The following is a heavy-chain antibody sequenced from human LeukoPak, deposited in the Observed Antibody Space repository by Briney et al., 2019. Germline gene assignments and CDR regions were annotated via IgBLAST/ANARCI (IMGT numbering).Heavy chain of an antibody. J-gene: IGHJ4*02. D-gene: IGHD3-22*01. CDR2: ISGSGGST. CDR3: AKERPKDYSDTTGYYFDY. V-gene: IGHV3-23*01. Sequence: PGGSLRLSCAASGFTFSSYAMSWVRQAPGKGLEWVSAISGSGGSTYYADSVKGRFTISRDNSKRTLYLQMNSLRTEDTAVYYCAKERPKDYSDTTGYYFDYWGQGTLVTVSS. CDR1: GFTFSSYA.